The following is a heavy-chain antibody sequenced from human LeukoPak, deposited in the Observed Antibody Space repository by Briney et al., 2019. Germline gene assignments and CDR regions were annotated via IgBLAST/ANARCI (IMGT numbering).Heavy chain of an antibody. J-gene: IGHJ6*02. Sequence: QPGRSLRLSCAASRFSFNSYGMHWVRQAPGKGLEWVSANSGSGGSTYYVDSVKGRFTISRDNSKNTLYLQMNSLRAEDTAVYYCAKVRGSYSPVGHGMDVWGQGTTVTVSS. CDR3: AKVRGSYSPVGHGMDV. CDR1: RFSFNSYG. V-gene: IGHV3-23*01. CDR2: NSGSGGST. D-gene: IGHD1-26*01.